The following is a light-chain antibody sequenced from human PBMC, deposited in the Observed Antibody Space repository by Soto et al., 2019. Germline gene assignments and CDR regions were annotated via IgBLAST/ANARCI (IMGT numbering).Light chain of an antibody. Sequence: QSVLTQPPSVSGAPGQRVTISCTGNNPNLGAGYDVHWYQQLPGAAPKLVVFGNRNRPSGVPERFSGSKSGTSASLAITGLQAEDEADYYCQAYDYSLTAFVFGGGTKRTVL. J-gene: IGLJ3*02. CDR3: QAYDYSLTAFV. V-gene: IGLV1-40*01. CDR2: GNR. CDR1: NPNLGAGYD.